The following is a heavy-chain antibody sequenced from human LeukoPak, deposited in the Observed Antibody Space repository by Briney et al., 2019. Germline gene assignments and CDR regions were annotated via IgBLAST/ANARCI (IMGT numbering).Heavy chain of an antibody. CDR2: INPSGGST. CDR1: GYTFTSYY. Sequence: GASVKVSCKASGYTFTSYYMHWVRQAPGQGLEWMGIINPSGGSTSYAQKFQGRVTMTRDMSTSTVYMELSSLRSEDTAVYYCARVGSSSSFYYYYYMDVWGKGTTVTVSS. J-gene: IGHJ6*03. CDR3: ARVGSSSSFYYYYYMDV. D-gene: IGHD6-6*01. V-gene: IGHV1-46*01.